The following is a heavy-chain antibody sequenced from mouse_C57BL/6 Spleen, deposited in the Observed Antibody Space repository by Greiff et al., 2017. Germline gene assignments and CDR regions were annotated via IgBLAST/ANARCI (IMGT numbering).Heavy chain of an antibody. CDR2: ISGGGGKT. V-gene: IGHV5-9*01. CDR1: GFTFSSST. J-gene: IGHJ1*03. Sequence: EVQGVESGGGLVKPGGSLKLSCAASGFTFSSSTMSWVRQTPEKRLEWVATISGGGGKTYYPDSVKGRFTVSRDNAKNPLYLQMSSLRSEDTALYYCAGHESYYGGSYPNWYFDVWGTGTTVTVSS. CDR3: AGHESYYGGSYPNWYFDV. D-gene: IGHD1-1*01.